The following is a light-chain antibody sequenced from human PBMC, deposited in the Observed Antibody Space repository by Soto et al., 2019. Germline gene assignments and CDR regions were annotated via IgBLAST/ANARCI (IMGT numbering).Light chain of an antibody. J-gene: IGLJ2*01. Sequence: QSVLTQPPSVSGAPGQRVTISCTGSSSNIGAGYDVHWYQQLPGTAPKLLIYGNSNRPTGVPDRFSGSKSGTSASLAITGLQAEDEADYYCQSYDSSLSAEVFGGGTNLTVL. CDR2: GNS. CDR1: SSNIGAGYD. V-gene: IGLV1-40*01. CDR3: QSYDSSLSAEV.